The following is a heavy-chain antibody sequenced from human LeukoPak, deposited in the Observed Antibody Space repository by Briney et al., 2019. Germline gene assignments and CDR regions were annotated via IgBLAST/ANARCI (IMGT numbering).Heavy chain of an antibody. J-gene: IGHJ4*02. D-gene: IGHD4-17*01. Sequence: SETLSLTCTVSGGSISSSSYYWSWIRQPPGKGLEWIGYIYYSGSTNYNPSLKSRVTISVDTSKNQFSLKLSSVTAADTAVYYCARGRGMTTVTQFDYWGQGTLVTVSS. CDR1: GGSISSSSYY. CDR3: ARGRGMTTVTQFDY. V-gene: IGHV4-61*01. CDR2: IYYSGST.